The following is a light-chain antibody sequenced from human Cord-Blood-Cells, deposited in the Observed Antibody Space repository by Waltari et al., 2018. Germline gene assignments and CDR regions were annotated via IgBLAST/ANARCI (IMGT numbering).Light chain of an antibody. V-gene: IGKV1-39*01. J-gene: IGKJ1*01. CDR2: AAS. Sequence: DIQMTQSPSSLPPSVADRVTHTCRASQSINSYLNWYQQKPEKAPELLIYAASNLQSGDPSRFSGSGSGTDFTLTISRLQPEDFATYYCQQSYSTPRTFGQGTKVEIK. CDR1: QSINSY. CDR3: QQSYSTPRT.